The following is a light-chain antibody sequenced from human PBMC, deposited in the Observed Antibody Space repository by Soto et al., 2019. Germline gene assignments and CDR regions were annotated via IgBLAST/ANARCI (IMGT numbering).Light chain of an antibody. V-gene: IGKV3-20*01. CDR2: AAS. J-gene: IGKJ4*01. CDR1: ESVSISY. CDR3: QQWGNSPRVT. Sequence: IVLTQSPGTLSLSPGDRATLSCRASESVSISYLAWYQQRPGQSPGLLISAASYRAPGIPDRFSGSGSGTDYSLTISRLEPEDFAVYYCQQWGNSPRVTFGGGTRVEI.